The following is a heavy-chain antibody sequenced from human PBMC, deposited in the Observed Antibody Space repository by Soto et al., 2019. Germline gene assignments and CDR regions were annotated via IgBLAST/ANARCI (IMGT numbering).Heavy chain of an antibody. J-gene: IGHJ4*02. CDR1: GYTFTGYY. CDR2: INPNSGGT. Sequence: ASVKVSCKASGYTFTGYYMHWVRRAPGQGLEWMGWINPNSGGTNYAQKFQGWVTMTRDASISTAYMELSRLRSDDTAVYYCAREGDPAYYFDYWGQGTLVTVSS. D-gene: IGHD2-2*01. CDR3: AREGDPAYYFDY. V-gene: IGHV1-2*04.